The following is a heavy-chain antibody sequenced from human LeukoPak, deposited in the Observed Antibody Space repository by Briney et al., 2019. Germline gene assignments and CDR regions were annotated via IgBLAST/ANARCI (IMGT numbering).Heavy chain of an antibody. Sequence: PSETLSLTCTVSGGSISNYHWSWIRQPPGKGLEWIAYIYYSGTTNYNPSLKSRVTISVDTSNNQFSLKLSLVTAADTAVYYCARHAATTGFPLDYWGQGTLVTVSS. J-gene: IGHJ4*02. CDR3: ARHAATTGFPLDY. V-gene: IGHV4-59*08. CDR1: GGSISNYH. CDR2: IYYSGTT. D-gene: IGHD1-1*01.